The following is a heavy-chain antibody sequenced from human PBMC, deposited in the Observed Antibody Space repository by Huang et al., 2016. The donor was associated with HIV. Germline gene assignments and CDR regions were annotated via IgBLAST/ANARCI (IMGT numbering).Heavy chain of an antibody. Sequence: EVQLVESGGGLVKPGGSLRLSGAASGFTFSTYSMNWVRQAPGKGLVWVSSISSSSSYIYYADSLKGRFTISRDNAKNSLYLQMDSLRVEDTAVYYCAKMTTVTHADYWGQGTLVTVSS. J-gene: IGHJ4*02. CDR3: AKMTTVTHADY. D-gene: IGHD4-17*01. V-gene: IGHV3-21*01. CDR2: ISSSSSYI. CDR1: GFTFSTYS.